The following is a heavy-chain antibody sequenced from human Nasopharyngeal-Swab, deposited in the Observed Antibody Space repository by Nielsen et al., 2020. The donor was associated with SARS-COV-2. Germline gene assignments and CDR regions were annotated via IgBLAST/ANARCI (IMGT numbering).Heavy chain of an antibody. CDR3: ARRSSRDYYDSSGYEDY. CDR1: DYTFTSYG. V-gene: IGHV1-18*01. J-gene: IGHJ4*02. D-gene: IGHD3-22*01. CDR2: ISAYNGNT. Sequence: ASVKVSCKASDYTFTSYGISWVRQAHGQGLEWMGWISAYNGNTNYAQKLQGRVTMTTDTSTSTAYMELRSLRSDDTAVYYCARRSSRDYYDSSGYEDYWCQGTLVTVSS.